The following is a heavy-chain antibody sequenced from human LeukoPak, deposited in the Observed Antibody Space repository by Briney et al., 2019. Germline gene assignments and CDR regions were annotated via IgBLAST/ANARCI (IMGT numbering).Heavy chain of an antibody. V-gene: IGHV3-48*04. CDR1: GFTFSSYS. CDR3: ANLLIAAAGTSFDY. J-gene: IGHJ4*02. D-gene: IGHD6-13*01. CDR2: ISSSSSTI. Sequence: GGSLRLSCAASGFTFSSYSMNWVRQAPGKGLEWVSYISSSSSTIYYADSVKGRFTISRDNAKNSLNLQMNSLRAEDTAVYYCANLLIAAAGTSFDYWGQGTLVTVSS.